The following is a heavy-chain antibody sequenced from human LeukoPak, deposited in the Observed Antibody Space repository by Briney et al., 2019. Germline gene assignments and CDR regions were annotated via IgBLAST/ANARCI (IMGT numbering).Heavy chain of an antibody. CDR2: INHSGST. CDR1: GGSLSGYY. J-gene: IGHJ4*02. D-gene: IGHD3-10*01. V-gene: IGHV4-34*01. CDR3: ARGGPSMVQFDY. Sequence: SETLSLTCAVYGGSLSGYYWSWIRQPPGKGLEWIGEINHSGSTNYNPSLKSRVTISVDTSKNQFSLKLSSVTAADTAVYYCARGGPSMVQFDYWGQGTLVTVSS.